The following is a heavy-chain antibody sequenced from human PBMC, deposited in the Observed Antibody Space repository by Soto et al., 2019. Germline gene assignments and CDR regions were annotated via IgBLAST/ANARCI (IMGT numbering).Heavy chain of an antibody. Sequence: GGSLRLSCVGSGFTFSSYDMTWVRQAPGKGLEWVSTVSKTGLTLYYADSVKGRFTISRDNSKNTLSLQMNSLRAEDTALYYCAKRYCSGAGCALFDHWGQGTLVTVSS. D-gene: IGHD2-15*01. CDR3: AKRYCSGAGCALFDH. J-gene: IGHJ4*02. V-gene: IGHV3-23*01. CDR1: GFTFSSYD. CDR2: VSKTGLTL.